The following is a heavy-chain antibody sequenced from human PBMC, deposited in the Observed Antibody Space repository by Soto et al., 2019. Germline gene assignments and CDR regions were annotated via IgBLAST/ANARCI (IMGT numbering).Heavy chain of an antibody. Sequence: SETLSLTCAVYGGSFSGYYWSWIRQPPGKGLEWIGEINHSGSTNYNPSLKSRVTISVDTSKNQFSLKLSSVTAAATAVYYCASLRSHSGDWLDSWGQDTLVTVSS. CDR2: INHSGST. D-gene: IGHD2-15*01. CDR1: GGSFSGYY. J-gene: IGHJ5*01. V-gene: IGHV4-34*01. CDR3: ASLRSHSGDWLDS.